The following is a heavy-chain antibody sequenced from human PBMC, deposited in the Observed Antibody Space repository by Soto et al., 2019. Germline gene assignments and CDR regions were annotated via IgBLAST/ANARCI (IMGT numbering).Heavy chain of an antibody. J-gene: IGHJ4*02. CDR2: ISAHNGNT. CDR1: GYAFTTYG. CDR3: ARGRYGDY. V-gene: IGHV1-18*01. D-gene: IGHD1-1*01. Sequence: QVHLVQSGAEVKKPGASVKVSCKCSGYAFTTYGITWVRQAPGQGLAWMGWISAHNGNTNYAQKLQGRVTVTRDTSTSTAYMELRSLRSDDTAVYYCARGRYGDYWGQGALVTVSS.